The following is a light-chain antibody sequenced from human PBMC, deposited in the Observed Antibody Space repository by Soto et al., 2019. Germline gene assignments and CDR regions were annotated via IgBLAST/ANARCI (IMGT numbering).Light chain of an antibody. CDR3: QQYGSSWT. CDR1: QSVSSNH. Sequence: PGERATLSCRASQSVSSNHLAWYQQKPGQAPRLLIYGGSYRATGIPDRFSGSWSGTDFTLTISRLEPEDFAVYYCQQYGSSWTFGQGTKVDIK. CDR2: GGS. J-gene: IGKJ1*01. V-gene: IGKV3-20*01.